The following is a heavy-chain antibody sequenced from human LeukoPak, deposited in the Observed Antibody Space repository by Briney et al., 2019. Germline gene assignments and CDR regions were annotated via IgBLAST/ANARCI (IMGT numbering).Heavy chain of an antibody. CDR1: GFTFSNYE. J-gene: IGHJ6*04. CDR3: ARNFEGGYSYGLGYYYGMDV. V-gene: IGHV3-48*03. D-gene: IGHD5-18*01. Sequence: PGGSLRLSCAASGFTFSNYEMNWVRQAPGKGLEWVSYISSSGSTIYYADSVKGRFTISRDNAKNSLYLQMNSLRAEDTAVYYCARNFEGGYSYGLGYYYGMDVWGKGTTVTVSS. CDR2: ISSSGSTI.